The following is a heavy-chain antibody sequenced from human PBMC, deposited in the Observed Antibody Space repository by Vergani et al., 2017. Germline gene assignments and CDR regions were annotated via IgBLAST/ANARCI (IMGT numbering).Heavy chain of an antibody. CDR3: AXKCWGGGGYRMDH. V-gene: IGHV4-61*02. D-gene: IGHD5-18*01. Sequence: QVHLNEAGPGLVKPSQTLSLTCTVSGASITSGSFYWSWIRQPAGKGLEWIGRIHASGTKNYNPSLRSRVTLSVATSKNQLSLKMISRAAADTAVYYCAXKCWGGGGYRMDHWGQGTLVTVSS. J-gene: IGHJ4*02. CDR2: IHASGTK. CDR1: GASITSGSFY.